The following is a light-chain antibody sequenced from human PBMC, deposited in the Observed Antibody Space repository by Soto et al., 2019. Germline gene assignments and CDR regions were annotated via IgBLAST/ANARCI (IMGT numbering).Light chain of an antibody. CDR2: DNN. J-gene: IGLJ3*02. V-gene: IGLV1-40*01. CDR3: QSFDRSLSGWV. Sequence: QSVLTQPPSVSGAPGQRTTISCTGSSSNIGAGYDVNWYQQVPGTAPKLLIYDNNKRPSGVPDRFSGSRSGTSASLAITGLQAEDESNYYCQSFDRSLSGWVFGGGTKLTVL. CDR1: SSNIGAGYD.